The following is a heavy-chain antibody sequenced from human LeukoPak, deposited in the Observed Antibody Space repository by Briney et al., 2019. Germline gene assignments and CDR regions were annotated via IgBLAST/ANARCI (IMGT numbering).Heavy chain of an antibody. CDR1: GGSISTYY. J-gene: IGHJ4*02. D-gene: IGHD3-16*01. Sequence: ASETLSLTCTVSGGSISTYYWSWIRQPPGKGLEWIGYIYYSGSTNYNPSLKSRVTISVDTSKNQFSLKLSSVTAADTAVYYCAGGGSRHDYWGQGTLVTVSS. CDR3: AGGGSRHDY. V-gene: IGHV4-59*01. CDR2: IYYSGST.